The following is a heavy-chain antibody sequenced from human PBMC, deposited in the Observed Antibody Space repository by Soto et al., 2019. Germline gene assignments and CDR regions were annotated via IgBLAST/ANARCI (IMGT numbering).Heavy chain of an antibody. V-gene: IGHV4-4*02. CDR3: VRNGYYSLDV. D-gene: IGHD3-22*01. CDR2: VYHSGAT. CDR1: GDSIIGTGW. J-gene: IGHJ6*02. Sequence: QVQLQESGPGLVRPSGTLSLTCAVSGDSIIGTGWWSGVRQSPGKGLDWIGEVYHSGATNYNPSLKSRVTISVDTARNQFSLNLGSVTAADTAVYYCVRNGYYSLDVWGQGTTVTVSS.